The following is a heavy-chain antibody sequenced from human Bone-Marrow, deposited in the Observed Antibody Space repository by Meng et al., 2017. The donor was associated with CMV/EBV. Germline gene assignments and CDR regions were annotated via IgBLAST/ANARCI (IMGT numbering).Heavy chain of an antibody. CDR2: IYSGGST. D-gene: IGHD2-15*01. Sequence: GGSLRLSCAASGFTVSSNYMSWVRQAPGKGLEWVSVIYSGGSTYYADSVKGRFTISRDNSKNTLYLQMNSLRAEDTAVYYCARDSTTTYCSGGSCYPLSYGMDVWAQGTTVTVSS. CDR3: ARDSTTTYCSGGSCYPLSYGMDV. V-gene: IGHV3-53*05. J-gene: IGHJ6*02. CDR1: GFTVSSNY.